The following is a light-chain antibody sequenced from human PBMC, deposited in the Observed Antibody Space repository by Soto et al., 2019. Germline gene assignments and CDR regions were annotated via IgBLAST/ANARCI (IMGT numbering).Light chain of an antibody. CDR1: SSYIGSSNY. V-gene: IGLV2-14*03. CDR2: DVS. Sequence: QYALTQPASLSGSPGQSITISCTGTSSYIGSSNYVSWYQQHPGKAPKLMIFDVSYRPSGISDRFSGSKSGNTASLTISGLQPEDEADYYCSSYGASSTLFGGGTKVTVL. J-gene: IGLJ3*02. CDR3: SSYGASSTL.